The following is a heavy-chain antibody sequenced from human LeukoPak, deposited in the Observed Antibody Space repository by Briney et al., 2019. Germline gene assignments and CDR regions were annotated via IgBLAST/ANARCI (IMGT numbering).Heavy chain of an antibody. V-gene: IGHV4-34*01. CDR2: INHSGST. Sequence: SETLSPTCAVYGGSFSGYYWSWIRQPPGKGLERIGEINHSGSTNYNPSLKSRVTISVDTSKNQFSLKLSSVTAADTAVYYCARGDYGGNLDYWGQGTLVTVSS. CDR1: GGSFSGYY. CDR3: ARGDYGGNLDY. D-gene: IGHD4-23*01. J-gene: IGHJ4*02.